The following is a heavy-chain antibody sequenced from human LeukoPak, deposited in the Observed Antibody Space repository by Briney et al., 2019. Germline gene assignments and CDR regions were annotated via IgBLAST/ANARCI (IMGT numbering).Heavy chain of an antibody. J-gene: IGHJ4*02. CDR1: GGTFNSYA. CDR3: ATFRPKTPSRLFDY. V-gene: IGHV1-24*01. CDR2: FDPEDGET. Sequence: ASVKVSCKASGGTFNSYAFSWVRQAPGQGLEWMGGFDPEDGETIYAQKFQGRVTMTEDTSTDTAYMELSSLRSEDTAVYYCATFRPKTPSRLFDYWGQGTLVTVSS.